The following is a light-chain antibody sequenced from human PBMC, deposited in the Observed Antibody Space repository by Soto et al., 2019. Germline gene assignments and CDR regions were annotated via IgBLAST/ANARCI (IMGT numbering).Light chain of an antibody. V-gene: IGLV8-61*01. CDR2: STK. CDR1: SGSVLTSHY. CDR3: VLYIGTGLV. J-gene: IGLJ7*01. Sequence: QTVVTQEPSFSVSPGGTVTLTCGLTSGSVLTSHYTSWFQQTPGQPPRTLIYSTKSRSPGVPDRFSGSILGNKGALTITGAQAYDEGDYYCVLYIGTGLVFGGGTQLTVL.